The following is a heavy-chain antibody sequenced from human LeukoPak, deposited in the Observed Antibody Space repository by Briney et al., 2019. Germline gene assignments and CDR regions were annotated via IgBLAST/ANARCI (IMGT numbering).Heavy chain of an antibody. J-gene: IGHJ4*02. V-gene: IGHV4-59*01. Sequence: SETLSLTCAVYGGSFSGYYWSWIRQPPGKGLEWIGYIYYSGSTNYNPSLKSRVTISVDTSKNQFSLKLTSVTAADTAVYYCARSSRGAAAGFDYWGQGTLVTVSS. CDR2: IYYSGST. CDR1: GGSFSGYY. CDR3: ARSSRGAAAGFDY. D-gene: IGHD6-13*01.